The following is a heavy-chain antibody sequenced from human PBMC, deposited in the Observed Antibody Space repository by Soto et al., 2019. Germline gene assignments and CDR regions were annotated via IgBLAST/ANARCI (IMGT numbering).Heavy chain of an antibody. CDR3: ARNWSSVAGRFHFDY. Sequence: SETLSLTCTVSGGSINTYYWSWIRQPPGKGLEWIGYVDYSGNSDSSPSLKSRVTISIDTSKKQVSLKLNSVTAADTAVYYCARNWSSVAGRFHFDYWGQGIPVTVSS. J-gene: IGHJ4*02. CDR2: VDYSGNS. D-gene: IGHD6-19*01. V-gene: IGHV4-59*01. CDR1: GGSINTYY.